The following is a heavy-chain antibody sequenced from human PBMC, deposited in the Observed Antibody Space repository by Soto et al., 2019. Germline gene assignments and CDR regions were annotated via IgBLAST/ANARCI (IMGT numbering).Heavy chain of an antibody. CDR1: GFTFSSYG. D-gene: IGHD7-27*01. CDR3: AKYLLGPGRAYGMDV. J-gene: IGHJ6*02. CDR2: ISYDGSNK. V-gene: IGHV3-30*18. Sequence: QVQLVESGGGVVQPGRSLRLSCAASGFTFSSYGMHWGRQAPGKGLEWVAVISYDGSNKYYADSVKGRFTITSDNSKNTLYLQMNSLRAEETAVYYCAKYLLGPGRAYGMDVWGQGTTVTVSS.